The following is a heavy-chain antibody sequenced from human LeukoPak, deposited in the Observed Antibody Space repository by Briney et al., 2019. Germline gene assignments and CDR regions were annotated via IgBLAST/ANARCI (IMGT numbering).Heavy chain of an antibody. Sequence: PGGSLRLSCTASGFTFSGYWMSWVRQAPGKGLEWVANIKQDVSEKDYVDSVKGRITISRDNGKNSLYLQMNSLRAEDTAVYYCAKDSGGSYSFDYWGQGTLVTVSS. V-gene: IGHV3-7*01. CDR1: GFTFSGYW. D-gene: IGHD1-26*01. J-gene: IGHJ4*02. CDR3: AKDSGGSYSFDY. CDR2: IKQDVSEK.